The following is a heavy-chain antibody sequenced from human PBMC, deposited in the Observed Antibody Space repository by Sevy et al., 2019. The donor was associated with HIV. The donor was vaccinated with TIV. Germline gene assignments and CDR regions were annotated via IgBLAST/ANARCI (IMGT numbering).Heavy chain of an antibody. Sequence: GGSLRLSCAASGFTFSSYAMHWVRQAPGKGLEWVAVISYDGSSKYYADSVKGRFTISRDNSKNTLYLQMNSLRAEDTAVYYCARDMMSPRVGYDFWSGYLNRRAGHGMDVWGQGTTVTVSS. D-gene: IGHD3-3*01. CDR1: GFTFSSYA. J-gene: IGHJ6*02. V-gene: IGHV3-30-3*01. CDR3: ARDMMSPRVGYDFWSGYLNRRAGHGMDV. CDR2: ISYDGSSK.